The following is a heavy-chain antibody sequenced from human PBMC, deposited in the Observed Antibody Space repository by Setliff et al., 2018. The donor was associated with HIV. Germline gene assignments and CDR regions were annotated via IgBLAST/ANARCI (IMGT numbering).Heavy chain of an antibody. CDR3: ARRGYSYVERVYYYYMDV. Sequence: PSETLSLTCTVSGGSISSYYWSWIRQPPGKGLEWIGYIDNSGSTNYNPSLKSRVTISVDTSKTQIPLKLSSVTAADTAMYYCARRGYSYVERVYYYYMDVWGKGTTVNVSS. V-gene: IGHV4-4*09. CDR2: IDNSGST. CDR1: GGSISSYY. D-gene: IGHD5-18*01. J-gene: IGHJ6*03.